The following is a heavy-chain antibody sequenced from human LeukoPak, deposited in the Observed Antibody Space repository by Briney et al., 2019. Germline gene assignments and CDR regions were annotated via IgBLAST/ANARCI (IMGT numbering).Heavy chain of an antibody. Sequence: SETLSLTCTVSGGSISSSSYCWGWIRQPPGKGLEWIGSIYYSGSTYYNPSLKSRVTISVDTSKNQFSLKLSSVTAADTAVYYCARDSYQGWPDAFDIWGQGTMVTVSS. CDR1: GGSISSSSYC. J-gene: IGHJ3*02. CDR2: IYYSGST. V-gene: IGHV4-39*07. D-gene: IGHD5-24*01. CDR3: ARDSYQGWPDAFDI.